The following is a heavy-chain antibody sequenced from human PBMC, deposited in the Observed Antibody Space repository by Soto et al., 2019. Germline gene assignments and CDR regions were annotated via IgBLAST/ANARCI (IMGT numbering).Heavy chain of an antibody. CDR1: GYTLTELS. Sequence: VASVKVSCKVSGYTLTELSMHWVRQAPGKGLEWMGGFDPEDGETIYAQKFQGRVTMTEDTSTDTAYMELSSLRSEDTAVYYCATVQNYYYDSSGYYLDYWGQGTLVTVSS. CDR3: ATVQNYYYDSSGYYLDY. V-gene: IGHV1-24*01. J-gene: IGHJ4*02. CDR2: FDPEDGET. D-gene: IGHD3-22*01.